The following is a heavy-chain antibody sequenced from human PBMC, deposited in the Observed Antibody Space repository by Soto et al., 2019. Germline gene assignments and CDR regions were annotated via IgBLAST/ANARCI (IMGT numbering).Heavy chain of an antibody. J-gene: IGHJ4*02. CDR1: GYMFTKYY. D-gene: IGHD2-21*02. CDR3: ARGEDCGGDCYFDS. V-gene: IGHV1-46*01. Sequence: QVQLVQSGAELKKPGTSVRVSCKASGYMFTKYYIHWIRQAPGHGLEWMGVINPTGGTTNFAQEFQDRVTLTRDTSTNIVYRELRSLRSDDTAVYYCARGEDCGGDCYFDSWGQGSLVIVSS. CDR2: INPTGGTT.